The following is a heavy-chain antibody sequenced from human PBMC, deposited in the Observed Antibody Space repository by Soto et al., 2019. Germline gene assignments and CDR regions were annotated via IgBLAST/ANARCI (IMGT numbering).Heavy chain of an antibody. V-gene: IGHV4-59*08. CDR2: ISHSGST. CDR1: GGSISSNC. Sequence: SETLSLTCTVSGGSISSNCWSWIRQPPGKGLEWIGYISHSGSTNYNPSLRSRVTISIDTSNSQFSLKLSSVTAADTAVYYCARRGDWFDPWGQGTLVTVSS. J-gene: IGHJ5*02. CDR3: ARRGDWFDP.